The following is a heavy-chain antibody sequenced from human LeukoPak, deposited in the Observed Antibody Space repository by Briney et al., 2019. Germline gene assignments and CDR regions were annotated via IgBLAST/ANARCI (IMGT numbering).Heavy chain of an antibody. CDR3: AKAREMATISPLGY. J-gene: IGHJ4*02. CDR1: GFTVSSSE. CDR2: ISGSGGST. D-gene: IGHD5-24*01. Sequence: PGGSLRLSCAASGFTVSSSEMSWVRQAPGKGLEWVSAISGSGGSTYYADSVKGRFTISRDNSKNTLYLQMNSLRAEDTAVYYCAKAREMATISPLGYWGQGTLVTVSS. V-gene: IGHV3-23*01.